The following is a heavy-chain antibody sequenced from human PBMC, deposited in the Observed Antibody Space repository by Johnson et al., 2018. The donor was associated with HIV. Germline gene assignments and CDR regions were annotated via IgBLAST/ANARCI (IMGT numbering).Heavy chain of an antibody. D-gene: IGHD3-22*01. J-gene: IGHJ3*02. CDR1: GFTVSANY. V-gene: IGHV3-66*01. CDR3: AREGPTYYYDSTKGVFDI. CDR2: IYSGGST. Sequence: VQLVESGGDLVQPGGSLRLSCTASGFTVSANYMSWVRQAPGKGLEWVSVIYSGGSTYYADSVKGRFTISRDNSKNTLYLQMNSLRAEDTAVYYCAREGPTYYYDSTKGVFDIWGQGTMVTVSS.